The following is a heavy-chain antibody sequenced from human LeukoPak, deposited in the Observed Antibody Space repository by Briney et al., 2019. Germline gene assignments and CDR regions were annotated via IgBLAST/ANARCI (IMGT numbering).Heavy chain of an antibody. V-gene: IGHV3-23*01. Sequence: WGAPRLSRAASGFPLCSFSMSWVRQGPGEGVGLGSAISGSGGSTYYADSVKGRFTISRDNSKNTLYLQMNSLRAEDTAVYYCAKDSSGYLNWFDPWGQGTLVTVSS. CDR3: AKDSSGYLNWFDP. J-gene: IGHJ5*02. D-gene: IGHD6-19*01. CDR2: ISGSGGST. CDR1: GFPLCSFS.